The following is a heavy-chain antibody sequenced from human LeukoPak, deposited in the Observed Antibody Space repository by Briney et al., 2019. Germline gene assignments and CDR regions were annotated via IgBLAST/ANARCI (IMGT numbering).Heavy chain of an antibody. V-gene: IGHV1-2*02. D-gene: IGHD4-17*01. J-gene: IGHJ4*02. Sequence: ASVKVSRKASGYTLTGYYMHWVRQAPGQGLEWMGWINPNSGGTNYAQKFQGRVTMTRDTSISTAYMELSRLRSDDTAVYYCAREGADYGDYNLDYWGQGTLVTVPS. CDR1: GYTLTGYY. CDR2: INPNSGGT. CDR3: AREGADYGDYNLDY.